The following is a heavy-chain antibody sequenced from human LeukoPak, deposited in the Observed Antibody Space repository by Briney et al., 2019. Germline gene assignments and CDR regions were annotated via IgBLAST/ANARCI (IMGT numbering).Heavy chain of an antibody. D-gene: IGHD3-22*01. CDR2: ISSSSSYI. V-gene: IGHV3-21*01. CDR1: GFTFSSYS. CDR3: ARASDSSGYYSYFDH. Sequence: PGGSLRLSCAASGFTFSSYSMNWVRQAPGKGLEWVSSISSSSSYIYYADSVKGRFTISRDNAKNSLYLQMNSLRAEDTAVYYCARASDSSGYYSYFDHWGQGTLVTASS. J-gene: IGHJ1*01.